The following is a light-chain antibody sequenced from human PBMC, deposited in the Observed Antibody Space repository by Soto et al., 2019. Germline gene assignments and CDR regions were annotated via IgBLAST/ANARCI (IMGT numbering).Light chain of an antibody. CDR2: DAS. Sequence: DIQMTQSPSTLSASVGDRVTIICRASQSISYSLAWYQHKPGKAPKLLIYDASSLERGVPSRFSGSGSGTEFTLRISSLQPDDSATYYCQQYNNYWTCGQGNKVDIK. CDR3: QQYNNYWT. J-gene: IGKJ1*01. V-gene: IGKV1-5*02. CDR1: QSISYS.